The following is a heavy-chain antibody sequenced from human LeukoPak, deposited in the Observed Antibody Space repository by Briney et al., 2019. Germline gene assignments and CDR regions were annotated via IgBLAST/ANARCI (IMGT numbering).Heavy chain of an antibody. D-gene: IGHD5-12*01. V-gene: IGHV3-66*02. CDR1: GFTVSSNY. J-gene: IGHJ4*02. CDR2: IYSGGST. Sequence: GGSLRLSCAASGFTVSSNYMSWVRQAPGKGLEWVSVIYSGGSTYYADSVEGRFTISRDNSKNTLYLQMNSLRAEDTAVYYCARDRAVATSHYFAYWGQGTLVTVSS. CDR3: ARDRAVATSHYFAY.